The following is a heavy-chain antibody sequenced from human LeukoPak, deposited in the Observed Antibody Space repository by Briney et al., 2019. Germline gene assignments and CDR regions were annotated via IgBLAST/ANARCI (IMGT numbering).Heavy chain of an antibody. J-gene: IGHJ4*02. Sequence: SETLSLTCTVSGDSISNYYWNWIRQPPGKGLEWIGSIYHSGSTYYNPSLKSRVTISVDTSKNQFSLKLSSVTAADTAVYYCARAAIAVAGFDYWGQGTLVTVSS. V-gene: IGHV4-38-2*02. CDR3: ARAAIAVAGFDY. D-gene: IGHD6-19*01. CDR1: GDSISNYY. CDR2: IYHSGST.